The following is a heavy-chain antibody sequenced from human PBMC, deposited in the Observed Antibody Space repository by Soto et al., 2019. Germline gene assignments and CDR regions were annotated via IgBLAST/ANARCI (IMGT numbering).Heavy chain of an antibody. Sequence: EVELVESWGGLVKPGGSLRLSCAASGFTFSSYSMNWVRQAPGKGLEWVSSISSSSSYIYYADSVKGRFTISRDNAKNSLYLQMNSLRAEDTAVYYCARDSSPQNSYGMDVWGQGTTVTVSS. CDR2: ISSSSSYI. CDR3: ARDSSPQNSYGMDV. J-gene: IGHJ6*02. V-gene: IGHV3-21*01. CDR1: GFTFSSYS. D-gene: IGHD6-13*01.